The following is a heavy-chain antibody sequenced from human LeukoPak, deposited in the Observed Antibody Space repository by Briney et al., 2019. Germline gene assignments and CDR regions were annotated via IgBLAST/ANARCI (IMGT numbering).Heavy chain of an antibody. CDR2: INHSGST. Sequence: SETLSLTCAVYGGSFSGYYWSWIRQPPGKGLEWIGEINHSGSTNYNPSLKSRVTISVDTSKNQFSLKLSSVTAADTAVYYCARKGGSDGYAFDIWGQGTMVTVSS. V-gene: IGHV4-34*01. CDR1: GGSFSGYY. J-gene: IGHJ3*02. D-gene: IGHD3-16*01. CDR3: ARKGGSDGYAFDI.